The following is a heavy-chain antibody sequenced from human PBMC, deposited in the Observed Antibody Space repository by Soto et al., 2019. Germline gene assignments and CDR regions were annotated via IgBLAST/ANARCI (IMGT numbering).Heavy chain of an antibody. CDR2: IDPSDSYT. CDR1: GYSFTSDW. V-gene: IGHV5-10-1*01. J-gene: IGHJ6*02. D-gene: IGHD2-2*01. Sequence: PGESLKISCKGSGYSFTSDWISWVRQMPGKGLEWMGRIDPSDSYTNYSPSFQGHVTISADKSVSTAYLQWSSLKASDSAMYYCARVRPANMDVSGQGTTVTVSS. CDR3: ARVRPANMDV.